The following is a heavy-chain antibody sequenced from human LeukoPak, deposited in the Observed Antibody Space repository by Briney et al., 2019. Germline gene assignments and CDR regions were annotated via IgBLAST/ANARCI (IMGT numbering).Heavy chain of an antibody. CDR3: ARRPYSSISYFFDY. D-gene: IGHD6-13*01. J-gene: IGHJ4*02. CDR2: IYYSGST. CDR1: GGSISSYY. V-gene: IGHV4-59*08. Sequence: SETLSLTCTVSGGSISSYYWSWIRQPPGKGLEWIGYIYYSGSTNYNPSLKSRVTISVDTSKHQFSLKLSSVTAADMAVYYCARRPYSSISYFFDYWGQGTLVTVFS.